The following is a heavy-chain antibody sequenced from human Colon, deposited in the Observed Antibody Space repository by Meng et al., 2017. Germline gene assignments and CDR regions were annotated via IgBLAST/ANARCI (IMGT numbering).Heavy chain of an antibody. CDR3: ANNKSGFDY. CDR1: GFTFSYYY. J-gene: IGHJ4*02. D-gene: IGHD1-14*01. CDR2: IDSDSTT. V-gene: IGHV3-11*01. Sequence: QGRLVGDGGGLDKPGGSPILSWAASGFTFSYYYTSWSRQAPVRVLGLVSYIDSDSTTYCASPVKRRFTTSKDNAKKSLYLQMSSLGAEATAVYYCANNKSGFDYWGQGTLVTVSS.